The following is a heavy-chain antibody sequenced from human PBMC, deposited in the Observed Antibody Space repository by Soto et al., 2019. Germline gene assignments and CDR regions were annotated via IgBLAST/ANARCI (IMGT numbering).Heavy chain of an antibody. D-gene: IGHD6-19*01. CDR3: AKVIGAVDPFDY. V-gene: IGHV3-23*05. CDR2: IYSGGTHT. Sequence: GGSLRLSCAASGFTFSNCAMGWVRQAPGKGLEWVSSIYSGGTHTYYADSVKGRFSISRDNSKNTLSLQMNSLRAEDTAVYYCAKVIGAVDPFDYWGQGTLVTVSS. CDR1: GFTFSNCA. J-gene: IGHJ4*02.